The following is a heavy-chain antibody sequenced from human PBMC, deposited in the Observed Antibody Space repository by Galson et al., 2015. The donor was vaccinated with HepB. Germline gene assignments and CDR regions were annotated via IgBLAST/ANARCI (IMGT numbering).Heavy chain of an antibody. CDR3: AKDSADYGGNYPPDY. Sequence: SLRLSCAASGFTFSSYGMHWVRQAPGKGLEWVTLISYDGSDKYYADSVGGRFTISRDNSKNTLSLQMNSLRAEDTAVYYCAKDSADYGGNYPPDYWGQGTLVTVSS. CDR1: GFTFSSYG. CDR2: ISYDGSDK. J-gene: IGHJ4*02. D-gene: IGHD4-23*01. V-gene: IGHV3-30*18.